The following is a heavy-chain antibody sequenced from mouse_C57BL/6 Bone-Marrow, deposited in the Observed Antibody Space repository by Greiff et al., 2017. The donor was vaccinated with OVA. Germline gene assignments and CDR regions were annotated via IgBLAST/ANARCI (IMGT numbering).Heavy chain of an antibody. CDR3: ARRYGYDRYFDV. V-gene: IGHV1-82*01. J-gene: IGHJ1*03. Sequence: VQLVESGPELVKPGASVKISCKASGYAFSSSWMNWVKQRPGKGLEWIGRIYPGDGDTNYNGKFKGKATLTADKSSSTAYMQLSSLTSEDSAVYFCARRYGYDRYFDVWGTGATVTVSS. CDR1: GYAFSSSW. CDR2: IYPGDGDT. D-gene: IGHD2-2*01.